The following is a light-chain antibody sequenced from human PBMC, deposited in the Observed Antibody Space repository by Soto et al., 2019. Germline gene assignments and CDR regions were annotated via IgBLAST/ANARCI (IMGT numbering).Light chain of an antibody. J-gene: IGKJ5*01. CDR1: QSLLHSNGYNY. CDR3: MQALQTPLT. V-gene: IGKV2-28*01. Sequence: DMVMTQSPLSLPVTPGEPASISCRSSQSLLHSNGYNYLDWYLQKPGQSPQLLIYLVSNRASGVPERFSGSGSGTDFTLKISRVEAEDVGHYYCMQALQTPLTFGQGTRLEI. CDR2: LVS.